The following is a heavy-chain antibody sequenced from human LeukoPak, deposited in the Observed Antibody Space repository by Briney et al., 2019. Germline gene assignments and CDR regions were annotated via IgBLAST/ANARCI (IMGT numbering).Heavy chain of an antibody. D-gene: IGHD4-17*01. Sequence: PGGSLRLSCAASGFTFSSYGMHWVRQAPGKGLEWVAVISYDGSNKYYADSVKGRFTISRDNSKNTLYLQMNSLRAEDTAVYYCAKEGHDYGDPLRNWGQGTLVTVSS. CDR3: AKEGHDYGDPLRN. V-gene: IGHV3-30*18. J-gene: IGHJ1*01. CDR2: ISYDGSNK. CDR1: GFTFSSYG.